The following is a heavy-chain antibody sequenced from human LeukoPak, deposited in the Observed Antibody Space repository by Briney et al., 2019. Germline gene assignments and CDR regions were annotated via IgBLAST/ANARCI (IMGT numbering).Heavy chain of an antibody. CDR2: IYYSGST. V-gene: IGHV4-39*01. Sequence: SETLSLTCTVSGGSIGSTNYYWGWIRQPPGKGLEWIANIYYSGSTYYNPSLKSRVTISVDTSKNQFSLKMSSVTAADTAVYYCARLEATVTDITYYYFYMDVWGKGTTVAISS. J-gene: IGHJ6*03. D-gene: IGHD4-17*01. CDR1: GGSIGSTNYY. CDR3: ARLEATVTDITYYYFYMDV.